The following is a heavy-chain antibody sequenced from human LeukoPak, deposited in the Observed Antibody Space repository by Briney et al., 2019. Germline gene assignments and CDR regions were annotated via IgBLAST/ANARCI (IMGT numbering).Heavy chain of an antibody. J-gene: IGHJ3*02. Sequence: ASVKVSFKASGYTFTIYDINWVRQATGQGLEWMGWMNPNSGNTGYAQKFQGRVTMTRNTSISTAYMELSSLRSEDTAVYYCARALIFPNDDAFDIWGQGTMVTVSS. CDR3: ARALIFPNDDAFDI. D-gene: IGHD2-21*01. V-gene: IGHV1-8*01. CDR1: GYTFTIYD. CDR2: MNPNSGNT.